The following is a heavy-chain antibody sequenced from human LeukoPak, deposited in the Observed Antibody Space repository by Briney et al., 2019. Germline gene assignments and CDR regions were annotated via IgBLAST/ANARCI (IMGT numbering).Heavy chain of an antibody. CDR3: ARRNGQDIVATFRRRYYFDY. Sequence: SETLSLTCIVSGGSISSGSYYWSWIRQPAGKGLEWIGRVFTSGSTDYNPSFKSRVTISVDTSKKQVSLRLSSVTAADTAVYYCARRNGQDIVATFRRRYYFDYWGQGTLVTVSS. CDR1: GGSISSGSYY. J-gene: IGHJ4*02. D-gene: IGHD5-12*01. CDR2: VFTSGST. V-gene: IGHV4-61*02.